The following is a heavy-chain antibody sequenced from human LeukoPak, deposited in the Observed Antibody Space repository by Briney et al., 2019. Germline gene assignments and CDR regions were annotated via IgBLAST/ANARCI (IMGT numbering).Heavy chain of an antibody. D-gene: IGHD3-9*01. CDR1: GGSISSGDYY. V-gene: IGHV4-30-4*08. J-gene: IGHJ4*02. CDR3: ARDLADYDILTGYYPVQTMDY. Sequence: PSQTLSLTCTVSGGSISSGDYYWSWIRQPPGKGLEWIGYIYYSGSTYYNPSLKSRVTISVDTSKNQFSLKLSSVTAADTAVYYCARDLADYDILTGYYPVQTMDYWGQGTLVTVSS. CDR2: IYYSGST.